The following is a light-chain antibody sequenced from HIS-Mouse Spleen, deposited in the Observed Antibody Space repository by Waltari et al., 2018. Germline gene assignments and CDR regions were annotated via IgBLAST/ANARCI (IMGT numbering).Light chain of an antibody. CDR1: QGISSS. Sequence: DLQLTQSPSFLSASVGDRVTITCRAGQGISSSLAWYQQKPWKAPKLLIYAASTLQSGVPARDSVSGAGAVCTLRGSSRQSEDVATSVCQQLDSLPPTFGQGRKVGIK. CDR3: QQLDSLPPT. J-gene: IGKJ1*01. V-gene: IGKV1-9*01. CDR2: AAS.